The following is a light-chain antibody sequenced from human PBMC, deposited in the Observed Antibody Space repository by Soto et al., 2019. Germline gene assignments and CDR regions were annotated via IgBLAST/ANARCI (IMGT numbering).Light chain of an antibody. J-gene: IGKJ4*01. CDR3: MQALQTPLT. V-gene: IGKV2-28*01. CDR2: LGS. CDR1: QSLLHSNGYNY. Sequence: DIVMTQSPLSLPVTPGEPASISFRSSQSLLHSNGYNYLDRYLQKPGQSPQLLIYLGSNRASGVPDRFSGSGSGTDFTLKISRVEAEDVGVYYCMQALQTPLTFGGGTKVDIK.